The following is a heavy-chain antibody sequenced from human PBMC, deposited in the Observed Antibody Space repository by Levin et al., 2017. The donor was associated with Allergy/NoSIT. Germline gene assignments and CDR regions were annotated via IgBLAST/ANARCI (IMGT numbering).Heavy chain of an antibody. CDR1: GFTFSNYA. Sequence: GESLKISCVASGFTFSNYAMSWVRQAPGKGLEWVSSISGSGNSTYYADSVKGRFTISRDNSRDTLFLQMNSLSAEDTALYYCAKGEYCNSTRCYTMGAKTYWGQGTLVTVSS. D-gene: IGHD2-2*02. CDR2: ISGSGNST. J-gene: IGHJ4*02. V-gene: IGHV3-23*01. CDR3: AKGEYCNSTRCYTMGAKTY.